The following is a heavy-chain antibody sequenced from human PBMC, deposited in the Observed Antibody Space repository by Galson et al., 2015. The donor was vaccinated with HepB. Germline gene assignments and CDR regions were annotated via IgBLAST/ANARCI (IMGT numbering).Heavy chain of an antibody. Sequence: SVKVSCKAFGYSFASYGISWVRQAPGQGLEWMAWISSYNGKTNYGQKFQGRVSLTTEGSTTTVYMQLMRLRYDDTAVYYCARATSAWYPNDYWGQGTLVNVSS. D-gene: IGHD6-19*01. CDR2: ISSYNGKT. CDR1: GYSFASYG. CDR3: ARATSAWYPNDY. V-gene: IGHV1-18*01. J-gene: IGHJ4*02.